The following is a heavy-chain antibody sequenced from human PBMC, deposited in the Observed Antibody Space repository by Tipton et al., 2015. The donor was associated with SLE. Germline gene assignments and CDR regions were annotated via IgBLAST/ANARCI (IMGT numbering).Heavy chain of an antibody. CDR2: IYSGGST. Sequence: GSLRLSCAASGFTVSSNYMSWVRRAPGKGLEWVSVIYSGGSTYYADSVKGRFTISRHNSKNTLYLQMNSLRAEDTAVYYCARGGGPWGYYFDNWGQGNLVTVSS. CDR1: GFTVSSNY. V-gene: IGHV3-53*04. CDR3: ARGGGPWGYYFDN. J-gene: IGHJ4*02. D-gene: IGHD1-26*01.